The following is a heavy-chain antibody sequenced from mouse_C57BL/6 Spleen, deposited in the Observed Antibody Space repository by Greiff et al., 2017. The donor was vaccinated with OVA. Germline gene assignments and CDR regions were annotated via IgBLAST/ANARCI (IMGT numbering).Heavy chain of an antibody. V-gene: IGHV5-4*01. J-gene: IGHJ2*01. CDR3: ARDGGLRGYFDY. Sequence: DVQLVESGGGLVKPGGSLKLSCAASGFTFSSYAMSWVRQTPEKRLEWVATISDGGSYTYYPDNVKGRFTISRDNAKNNLYLQMSHLKSEDTAMYYCARDGGLRGYFDYWGQGTTLTVSS. CDR1: GFTFSSYA. CDR2: ISDGGSYT. D-gene: IGHD2-4*01.